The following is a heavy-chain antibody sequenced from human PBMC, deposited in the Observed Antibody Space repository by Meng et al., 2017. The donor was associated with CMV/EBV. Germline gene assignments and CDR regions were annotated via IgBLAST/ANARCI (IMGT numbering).Heavy chain of an antibody. V-gene: IGHV4-34*01. CDR3: ASIFVVVA. CDR2: INHSGST. Sequence: SETLSLTCAVYGGSFSGYYWSWIRQPPGKGLEWIGEINHSGSTNYNPSLKSRVTISVDTSKNQFSLKLSSVTAADTAVYYCASIFVVVAWGQGTLVTVSS. D-gene: IGHD2-15*01. J-gene: IGHJ5*02. CDR1: GGSFSGYY.